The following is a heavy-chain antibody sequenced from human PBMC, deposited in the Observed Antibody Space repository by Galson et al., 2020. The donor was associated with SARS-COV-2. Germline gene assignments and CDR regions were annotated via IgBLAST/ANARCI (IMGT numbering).Heavy chain of an antibody. CDR1: GITFSSYS. V-gene: IGHV3-48*01. J-gene: IGHJ1*01. CDR3: ARGYSSSWYGDEYFQH. CDR2: ISSSSSTI. D-gene: IGHD6-13*01. Sequence: GGSRKNSCAAPGITFSSYSMNWVRQAPGKGLEWVSYISSSSSTIYYADSVKGRFTISRDNAKNSLYLQMNSLRAEDTAVYYCARGYSSSWYGDEYFQHWGQGTLVTVSS.